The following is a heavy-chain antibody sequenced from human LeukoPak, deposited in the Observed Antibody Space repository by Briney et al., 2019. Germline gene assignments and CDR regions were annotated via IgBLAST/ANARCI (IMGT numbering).Heavy chain of an antibody. CDR1: GFTFSSYA. CDR2: ISYDGSNK. Sequence: GRSLRLSCAASGFTFSSYAMHWVRQAPGKGLEWVAVISYDGSNKYYADSVKGRFTISRDNSKSTLYLQMNSLRAEDTAVYYCARGDGDYFDYWGQGTLVTVSS. CDR3: ARGDGDYFDY. J-gene: IGHJ4*02. D-gene: IGHD4-17*01. V-gene: IGHV3-30*04.